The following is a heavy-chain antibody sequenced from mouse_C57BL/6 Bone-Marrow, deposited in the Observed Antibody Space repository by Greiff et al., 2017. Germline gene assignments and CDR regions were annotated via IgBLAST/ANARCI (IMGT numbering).Heavy chain of an antibody. V-gene: IGHV1-64*01. CDR1: GYTFTSYW. D-gene: IGHD2-12*01. CDR2: IHPNSGST. CDR3: SPIVTTSFDY. J-gene: IGHJ2*01. Sequence: QVQLQQPGAELVKPGASVKLSCKASGYTFTSYWMHWVKQRPGQGLEWIGMIHPNSGSTNYNEKFKSKATLTVDKSSSTAYMQLSSLTSEDTAFYYWSPIVTTSFDYWVQGTTLTVSS.